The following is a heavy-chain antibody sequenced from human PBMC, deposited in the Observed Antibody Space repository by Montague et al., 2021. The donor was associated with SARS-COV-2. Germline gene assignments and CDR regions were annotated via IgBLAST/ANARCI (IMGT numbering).Heavy chain of an antibody. CDR2: IYHSGST. CDR1: GGSISSSNW. J-gene: IGHJ5*02. V-gene: IGHV4-4*02. D-gene: IGHD6-19*01. Sequence: SETLSLTCAVSGGSISSSNWWSWVRQPPGKGLEWIGEIYHSGSTNYNPXXKSRVTISVDKSKNQFSLKLSSVTAADTAVYYCARALWQWLATSRGWFDPWGQGTLVTVSS. CDR3: ARALWQWLATSRGWFDP.